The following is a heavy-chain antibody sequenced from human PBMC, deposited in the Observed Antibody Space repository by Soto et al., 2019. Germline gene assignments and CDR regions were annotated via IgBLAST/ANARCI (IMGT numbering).Heavy chain of an antibody. CDR3: VRDLDGSGAYYTDF. Sequence: ASVKVSCKASGYTFPNYGITWVRQAPGQGLEWMGWISAYKTNIKYAQKFQGRVTLTTDTSTSTAYMELRSLRSDDTAIYYCVRDLDGSGAYYTDFWGQGTLVTVSS. CDR2: ISAYKTNI. CDR1: GYTFPNYG. J-gene: IGHJ4*02. V-gene: IGHV1-18*01. D-gene: IGHD3-10*01.